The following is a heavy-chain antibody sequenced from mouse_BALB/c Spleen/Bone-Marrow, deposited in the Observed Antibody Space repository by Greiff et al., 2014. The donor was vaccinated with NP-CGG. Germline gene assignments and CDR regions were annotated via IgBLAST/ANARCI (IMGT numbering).Heavy chain of an antibody. CDR2: ISSGGST. CDR3: ARGGGYYYAMDY. J-gene: IGHJ4*01. CDR1: GFTFSSYA. Sequence: DVMLVESGGGLVKPGGSLKLSCAASGFTFSSYAMSWVRQTPEKRLEWVASISSGGSTYYPDSVKGRFTISRDNARNTLYLQMSSLRSEDTAMYYCARGGGYYYAMDYWGQGTSVTVSS. V-gene: IGHV5-6-5*01.